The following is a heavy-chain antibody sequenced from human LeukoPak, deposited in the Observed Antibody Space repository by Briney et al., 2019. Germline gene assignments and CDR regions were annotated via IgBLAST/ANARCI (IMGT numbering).Heavy chain of an antibody. J-gene: IGHJ4*02. D-gene: IGHD3-10*01. Sequence: SETLSLTCAVSGGSISSNNWWGWVRQPPGKGLEWIGYIYYSGSTYYNPSLKSRVTISVDTSKNQFSLKLSSVTAADTAVYYCARVRVVLGGPIDYWGQGTLVTVSS. CDR2: IYYSGST. V-gene: IGHV4-30-4*01. CDR3: ARVRVVLGGPIDY. CDR1: GGSISSNNW.